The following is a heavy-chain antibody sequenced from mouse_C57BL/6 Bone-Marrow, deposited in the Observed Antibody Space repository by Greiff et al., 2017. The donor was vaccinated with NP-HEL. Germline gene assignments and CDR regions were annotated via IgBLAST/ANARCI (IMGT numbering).Heavy chain of an antibody. CDR2: IYPRSGNT. CDR3: ARGFYDGYSYFDY. V-gene: IGHV1-81*01. D-gene: IGHD2-3*01. Sequence: VMLVESGAELARPGASVKLSCKASGYTFTSYGISWVKQRTGQGLEWIGEIYPRSGNTYYNEKFKGKATLTADKSSSTAYMELRGLTSEDSAVYFCARGFYDGYSYFDYWGQGTTLTVSS. J-gene: IGHJ2*01. CDR1: GYTFTSYG.